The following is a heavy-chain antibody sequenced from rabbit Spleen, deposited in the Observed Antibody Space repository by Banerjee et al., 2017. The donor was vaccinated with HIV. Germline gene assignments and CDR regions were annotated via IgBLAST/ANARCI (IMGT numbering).Heavy chain of an antibody. D-gene: IGHD1-1*01. Sequence: QSLEESGGDLVKPGASLTLSCIASGVSFSSSSYMCWVRQAPGKGLEWIACIDTGSSGFTYFASWAKGRFTISKTSSTTVTLQMTSLTAADTATYFCARDTSSSFSSYGMDLWARAPWSPS. J-gene: IGHJ6*01. CDR1: GVSFSSSSY. CDR3: ARDTSSSFSSYGMDL. CDR2: IDTGSSGFT. V-gene: IGHV1S40*01.